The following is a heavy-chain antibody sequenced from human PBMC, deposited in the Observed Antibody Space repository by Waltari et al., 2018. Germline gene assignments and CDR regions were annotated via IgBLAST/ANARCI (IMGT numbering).Heavy chain of an antibody. CDR2: VIPIFGTA. Sequence: QVQLVQSGAEVKKPGSSVKVSCKASGGTFSSYAISWVRQAPGQGIEWMGGVIPIFGTANDAHKFQGRVTIATDESTSTAYMELSSLRSEDTAVYYCASSDHITMVRGVIMGFDYWGQGTLVTVSS. CDR1: GGTFSSYA. J-gene: IGHJ4*02. V-gene: IGHV1-69*05. CDR3: ASSDHITMVRGVIMGFDY. D-gene: IGHD3-10*01.